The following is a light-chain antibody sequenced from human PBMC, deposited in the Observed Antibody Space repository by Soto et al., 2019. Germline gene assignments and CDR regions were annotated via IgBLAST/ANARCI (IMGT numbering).Light chain of an antibody. CDR1: NLGSKS. CDR2: ADS. Sequence: SYELTQPPSVSVAPGKRARITCGGDNLGSKSVHWYLQKPGQAPIMVIYADSARPSRIPERFSASNSANTATLTISRVEAGDEADYYCQVWDSDSDHVVFGGGTKVTVL. V-gene: IGLV3-21*04. CDR3: QVWDSDSDHVV. J-gene: IGLJ3*02.